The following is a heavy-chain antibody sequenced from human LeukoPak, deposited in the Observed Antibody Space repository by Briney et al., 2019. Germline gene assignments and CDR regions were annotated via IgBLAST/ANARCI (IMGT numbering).Heavy chain of an antibody. J-gene: IGHJ4*02. CDR1: GFTASSNH. Sequence: PGGSLRLSCAASGFTASSNHMSWGRQAPGNGLESVSVISSSGSTYYADSVKGRFTISRDNSKNTLYLQMNSLRAEDTAVYYWARYMYGYADYWGQGTLVTVSS. V-gene: IGHV3-53*01. CDR3: ARYMYGYADY. CDR2: ISSSGST. D-gene: IGHD5-18*01.